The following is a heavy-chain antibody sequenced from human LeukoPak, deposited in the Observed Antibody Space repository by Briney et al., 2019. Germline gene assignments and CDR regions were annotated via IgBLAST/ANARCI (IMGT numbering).Heavy chain of an antibody. CDR2: INHSGST. Sequence: SETLSLTCAVYGGSFSGYYWSWIREPPGKGLEWIGEINHSGSTNYNPSLNSRVTISVDTSKNQFSLKLSSVTAADTAVYYCARRNYFFDFWSGKTDYWGQGTLVTVSS. V-gene: IGHV4-34*01. CDR1: GGSFSGYY. D-gene: IGHD3-3*01. J-gene: IGHJ4*02. CDR3: ARRNYFFDFWSGKTDY.